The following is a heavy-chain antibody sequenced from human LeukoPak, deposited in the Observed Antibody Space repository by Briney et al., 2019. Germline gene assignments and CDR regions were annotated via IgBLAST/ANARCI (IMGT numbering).Heavy chain of an antibody. Sequence: GGSLRLSCAASGFTFSSYEMNWVRQAPGKGLEWVANIKQDGSEKYYVDSVKGRFTISRDNAKNSLYLQMNSLRAEDTAVYYCARRPHLDWWGQGTLVTVSS. D-gene: IGHD3-3*01. CDR2: IKQDGSEK. V-gene: IGHV3-7*03. CDR3: ARRPHLDW. J-gene: IGHJ4*02. CDR1: GFTFSSYE.